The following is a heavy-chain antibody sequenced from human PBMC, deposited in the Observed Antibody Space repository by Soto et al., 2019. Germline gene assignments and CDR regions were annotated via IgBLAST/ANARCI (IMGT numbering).Heavy chain of an antibody. CDR2: ISGSGGST. D-gene: IGHD3-10*01. CDR1: GFTFSSYA. V-gene: IGHV3-23*01. J-gene: IGHJ4*02. Sequence: EVQLLESGGGLVQPGGSLRLSCAASGFTFSSYAMSWVRQAPGKGLEWVSAISGSGGSTYYADSVKGPFTISRDNSKNTLYLQMNSLRAEHTAVYYCAKDWGPWFGELLGYFDYWGQGTLVTVSS. CDR3: AKDWGPWFGELLGYFDY.